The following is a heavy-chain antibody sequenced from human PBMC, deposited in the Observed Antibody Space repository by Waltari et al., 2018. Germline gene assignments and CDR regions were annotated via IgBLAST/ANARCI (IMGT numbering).Heavy chain of an antibody. Sequence: EVQLVESGGNLVQPGGSLRLSCVASGFTFSNYYLLWVRQAPGKGLEWVANINGDGSVKNYMDSVRGRFTISRDNAKNSVYMQLNSLRDDDTAVYYCVRDGLIHAADYWGQGTLVSVSS. J-gene: IGHJ4*02. CDR1: GFTFSNYY. V-gene: IGHV3-7*01. CDR2: INGDGSVK. CDR3: VRDGLIHAADY. D-gene: IGHD2-8*01.